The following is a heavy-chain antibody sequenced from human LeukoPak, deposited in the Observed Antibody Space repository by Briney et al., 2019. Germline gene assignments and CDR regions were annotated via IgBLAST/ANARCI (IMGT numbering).Heavy chain of an antibody. CDR1: GGSLSGHY. J-gene: IGHJ4*02. CDR2: VSYTGRT. CDR3: ARRRQQLAYFDY. Sequence: SETLSLTCTVSGGSLSGHYWSWIRQPPGKRLEWIGYVSYTGRTKYNPSLQSRVTISIDTSKSQFSLKLTSVTSADTAVYSCARRRQQLAYFDYWGQGTLVTVSS. V-gene: IGHV4-59*11. D-gene: IGHD6-13*01.